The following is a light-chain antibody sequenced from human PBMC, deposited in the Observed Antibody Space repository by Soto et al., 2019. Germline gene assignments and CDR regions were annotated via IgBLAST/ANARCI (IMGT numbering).Light chain of an antibody. Sequence: QSALTQPPSASGSPGQSVTISCTGTSSDIGGYNFVSWYQQHPGKAPKLMIDEVNKRPSGVPDRFSGSKSGNTASLTVSGLQAEDEADYYCSSYADTTNLVFGGGTQLTVL. CDR1: SSDIGGYNF. J-gene: IGLJ2*01. CDR2: EVN. CDR3: SSYADTTNLV. V-gene: IGLV2-8*01.